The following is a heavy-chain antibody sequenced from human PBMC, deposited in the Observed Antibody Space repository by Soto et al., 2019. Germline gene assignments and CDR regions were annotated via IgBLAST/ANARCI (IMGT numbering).Heavy chain of an antibody. CDR2: LYDVDGS. J-gene: IGHJ3*01. CDR1: GLTVSGKKY. Sequence: GGSLRLSCXASGLTVSGKKYVAWVRQAPGKGLEWVSALYDVDGSFYADSVKGRFTTSSDSSKTTVYLQMNGLRPDDTAVYYCATWHEREHAYDVWGQGTTVTVSS. V-gene: IGHV3-53*01. CDR3: ATWHEREHAYDV. D-gene: IGHD1-1*01.